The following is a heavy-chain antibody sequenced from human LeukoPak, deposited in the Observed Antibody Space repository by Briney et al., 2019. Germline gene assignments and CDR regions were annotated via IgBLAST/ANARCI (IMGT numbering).Heavy chain of an antibody. CDR3: AHRLSNRLGFNP. CDR2: IFWDDDK. CDR1: GFSLSTSGVG. D-gene: IGHD1-14*01. V-gene: IGHV2-5*02. J-gene: IGHJ5*02. Sequence: SGPTLVKPTQTLTLTCTFSGFSLSTSGVGVGWIRQPPGKALEWLALIFWDDDKRYRPSLQSRLIITKDTSKNQVVLTMTNVDPVDTATYYCAHRLSNRLGFNPWGQGTLVTVSS.